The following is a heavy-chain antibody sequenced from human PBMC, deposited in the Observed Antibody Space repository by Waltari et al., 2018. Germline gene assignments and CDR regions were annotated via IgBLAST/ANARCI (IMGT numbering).Heavy chain of an antibody. CDR1: GYTFTSYG. CDR2: ISAYNGNT. CDR3: ARDIVVVPAAIMRVEGTFDY. Sequence: QVQLVQSGAEVKKSGASVKVSCKASGYTFTSYGISWVRQAPGQGLEWMGWISAYNGNTNYAQKLQGRVTMTTDTSTSTAYMELRSLRSDDTAVYYCARDIVVVPAAIMRVEGTFDYWGQGTLVTVSS. J-gene: IGHJ4*02. D-gene: IGHD2-2*02. V-gene: IGHV1-18*01.